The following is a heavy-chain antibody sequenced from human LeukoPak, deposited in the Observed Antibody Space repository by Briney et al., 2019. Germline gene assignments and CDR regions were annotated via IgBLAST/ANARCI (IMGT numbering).Heavy chain of an antibody. CDR1: GYSFTSYW. Sequence: GESLKISCKGSGYSFTSYWIGWVRQMPGKGLEWMGIIYPGDSDTRYSPSFQGQVTISADKSISTAYLQWSSLKASDTAMYYCARHEDDLWSGYYSDYWGQGTLVTVSS. D-gene: IGHD3-3*01. CDR2: IYPGDSDT. J-gene: IGHJ4*02. V-gene: IGHV5-51*01. CDR3: ARHEDDLWSGYYSDY.